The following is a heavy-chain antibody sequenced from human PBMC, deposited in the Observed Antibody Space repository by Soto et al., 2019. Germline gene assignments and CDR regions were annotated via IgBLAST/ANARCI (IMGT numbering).Heavy chain of an antibody. J-gene: IGHJ3*02. CDR1: VFTFSGYY. CDR2: ISYSGSTI. V-gene: IGHV3-11*01. CDR3: ATDNLAFDI. Sequence: PGGSLRLSCAASVFTFSGYYMSWIRQAPGKGLEWVSYISYSGSTIYYADSVKGRFTISRDNAKNSLYLQMNSLRAEDTAVYHCATDNLAFDIWGQGTMVTVSS.